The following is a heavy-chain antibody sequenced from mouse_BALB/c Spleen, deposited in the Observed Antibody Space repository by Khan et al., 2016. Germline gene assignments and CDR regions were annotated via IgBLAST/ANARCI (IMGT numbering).Heavy chain of an antibody. V-gene: IGHV1-9*01. J-gene: IGHJ4*01. CDR2: ILPGSGSS. Sequence: QVQLQQSGAELMKPGASVKISCKATGYTFSTYWIEWVKQRPGHGLEWSGEILPGSGSSNYNEKLKGKATFTADTSSNTAYMQLSSLTSEDSAVYYCSRVYCGYAYGMAYWGQGTSVTVSS. CDR3: SRVYCGYAYGMAY. CDR1: GYTFSTYW. D-gene: IGHD2-2*01.